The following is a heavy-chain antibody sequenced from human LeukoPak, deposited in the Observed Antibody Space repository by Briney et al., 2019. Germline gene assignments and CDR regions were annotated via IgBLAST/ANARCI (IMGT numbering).Heavy chain of an antibody. J-gene: IGHJ4*02. D-gene: IGHD1-26*01. CDR3: ARDRYSGSYPLDY. CDR2: ISSGGSTI. Sequence: GGSLRLSCAASGFTFSDYYMTWIRQAPGKGLEWVSYISSGGSTIYYADSVKGRFTISRDNAKNSLYLQMNSLRAEDTAVYYCARDRYSGSYPLDYWGLGTLVTVSS. CDR1: GFTFSDYY. V-gene: IGHV3-11*01.